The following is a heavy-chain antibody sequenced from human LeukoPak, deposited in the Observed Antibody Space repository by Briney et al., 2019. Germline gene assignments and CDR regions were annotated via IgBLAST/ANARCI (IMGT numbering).Heavy chain of an antibody. V-gene: IGHV4-59*01. J-gene: IGHJ5*02. CDR1: GGSISSYY. D-gene: IGHD6-13*01. CDR3: ARADLYSSSWYWFDP. CDR2: IHYTGST. Sequence: SETLSLTCTVSGGSISSYYWSWIRQPPRKGLEWIGYIHYTGSTYYNPSLKSRVTISVDTSKNQFSLKLSSVTAADTAVYYCARADLYSSSWYWFDPWGQGTLVTVSS.